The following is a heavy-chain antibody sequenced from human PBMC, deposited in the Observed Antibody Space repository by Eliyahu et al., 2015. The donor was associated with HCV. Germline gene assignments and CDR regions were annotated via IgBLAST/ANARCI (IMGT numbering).Heavy chain of an antibody. CDR1: GFTFSDYS. CDR3: ARDLVPAALDGFDL. D-gene: IGHD2-8*02. Sequence: EVQLVESGGGLXRPGGSLXLSCSGSGFTFSDYSMNWVRQAPGKGLEWVSSISDVGTYTFYADSVRGRFTISRDNAKNSLYLQMSGLRAEDTAIYYCARDLVPAALDGFDLWGQGTMVTVSS. CDR2: ISDVGTYT. V-gene: IGHV3-21*04. J-gene: IGHJ3*01.